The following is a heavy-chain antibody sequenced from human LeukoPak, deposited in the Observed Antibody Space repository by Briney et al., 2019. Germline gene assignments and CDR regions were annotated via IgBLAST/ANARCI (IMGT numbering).Heavy chain of an antibody. CDR1: GFTFSSYA. CDR2: ISGTGGGNT. Sequence: PGGSLRLSCAASGFTFSSYAMSWVRQAPGKGLEWVSSISGTGGGNTYYADSVKGRFTISRDNAKNSLYLQMNSLRAEDTAVYYCAGNTFDYNSGGFSGWGQGTLVTVSS. D-gene: IGHD3-10*01. V-gene: IGHV3-23*01. J-gene: IGHJ4*02. CDR3: AGNTFDYNSGGFSG.